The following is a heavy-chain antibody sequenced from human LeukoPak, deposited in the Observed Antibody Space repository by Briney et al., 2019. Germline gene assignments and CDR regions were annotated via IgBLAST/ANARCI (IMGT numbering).Heavy chain of an antibody. V-gene: IGHV4-30-4*08. J-gene: IGHJ4*02. D-gene: IGHD4-23*01. CDR3: ARLSPDYGGKELIDY. Sequence: PSQTLSLTCTVSGGSISSGDYYWSWIRQPPGKGLEWIGEIYHSGSTNYNPPLKSRVTMSVDTSKNQFSLKLSSVTAADTAVYYCARLSPDYGGKELIDYWGQGTLVTVSS. CDR2: IYHSGST. CDR1: GGSISSGDYY.